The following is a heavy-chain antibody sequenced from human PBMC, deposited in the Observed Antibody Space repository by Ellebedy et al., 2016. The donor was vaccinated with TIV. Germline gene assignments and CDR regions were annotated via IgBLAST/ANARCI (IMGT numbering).Heavy chain of an antibody. CDR3: ARVDYDFWSGSSHYDMDV. D-gene: IGHD3-3*01. J-gene: IGHJ6*02. Sequence: SETLSLTXTVSGGSISSYYWSWIRQPAGKGLEWIGRIYTSGSTNYNPSLKSRVTMSVDTSKNQFSLKLSSVTAADTAVYYCARVDYDFWSGSSHYDMDVWGQGTTVTVSS. CDR1: GGSISSYY. CDR2: IYTSGST. V-gene: IGHV4-4*07.